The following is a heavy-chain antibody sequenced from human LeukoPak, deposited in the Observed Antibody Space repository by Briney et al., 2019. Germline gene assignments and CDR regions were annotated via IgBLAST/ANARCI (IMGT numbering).Heavy chain of an antibody. CDR2: FDPEDGET. J-gene: IGHJ4*02. CDR1: GYTLTELS. D-gene: IGHD1-26*01. Sequence: ASVKVSCKFSGYTLTELSMHWVRQAPGKGLEWMGGFDPEDGETIYAQKFQGRVTMTEDTSTDTAYMELSSLRSEDTAVYYCRGSGSYSVHIDYWGQGTLVTVSS. V-gene: IGHV1-24*01. CDR3: RGSGSYSVHIDY.